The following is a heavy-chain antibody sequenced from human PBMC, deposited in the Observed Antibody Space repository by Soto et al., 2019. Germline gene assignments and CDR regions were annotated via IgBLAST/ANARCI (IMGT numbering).Heavy chain of an antibody. CDR2: ISHDGSKK. J-gene: IGHJ6*02. CDR3: ANDRNDANYAYGTDV. V-gene: IGHV3-30*18. D-gene: IGHD1-1*01. Sequence: PGGSLRLSFVASGFAFNSFGMHWVRQAPGKGLEWVAFISHDGSKKKFVDSVKGRFTISRDDSGNTLYLQMNSLRADDTAVYFCANDRNDANYAYGTDVWGQGTPVTV. CDR1: GFAFNSFG.